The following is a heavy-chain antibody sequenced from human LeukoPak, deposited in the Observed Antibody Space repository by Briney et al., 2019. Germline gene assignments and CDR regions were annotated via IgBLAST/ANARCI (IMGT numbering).Heavy chain of an antibody. D-gene: IGHD1-14*01. CDR1: GFTVITSD. Sequence: TGGSLGPSFAAPGFTVITSDMTWVRQAPGKGLEWVSVLYSDGNTKYADSVQGRFTISRDNSKNTLYLEMNSLSPDDTAVYYCARGVEPLAANTLAYWGQGTLVTVSS. J-gene: IGHJ4*02. CDR3: ARGVEPLAANTLAY. V-gene: IGHV3-53*01. CDR2: LYSDGNT.